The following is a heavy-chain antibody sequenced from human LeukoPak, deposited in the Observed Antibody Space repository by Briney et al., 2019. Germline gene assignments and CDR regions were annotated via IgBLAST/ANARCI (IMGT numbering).Heavy chain of an antibody. D-gene: IGHD2-2*01. Sequence: GGSLRLSCAASGFTFSSYGMHWVRQAPGKGLEWVAVIWYDGSNKYYADSMKGRFTISRDNSKNTLYLQMNSLRAEDTAVYYCARDIVVVPAAPPLLDYWGQGTLVTVSS. CDR2: IWYDGSNK. J-gene: IGHJ4*02. CDR1: GFTFSSYG. V-gene: IGHV3-33*01. CDR3: ARDIVVVPAAPPLLDY.